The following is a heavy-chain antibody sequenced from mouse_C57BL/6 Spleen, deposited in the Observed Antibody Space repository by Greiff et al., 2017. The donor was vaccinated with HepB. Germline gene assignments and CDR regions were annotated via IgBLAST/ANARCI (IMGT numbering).Heavy chain of an antibody. D-gene: IGHD1-1*01. J-gene: IGHJ2*01. CDR2: IDPSDSDT. Sequence: QVQLQQPGAELVRPGSSVKLSCKASGYTFTSYWMHWVKQRPIQGLEWIGNIDPSDSDTHYNQKFKDKATLTVDKSSSTAYMQLSSLTSEDSAVYYCAKGGHYYGSSYFDYWGQGTTLTVSS. CDR1: GYTFTSYW. V-gene: IGHV1-52*01. CDR3: AKGGHYYGSSYFDY.